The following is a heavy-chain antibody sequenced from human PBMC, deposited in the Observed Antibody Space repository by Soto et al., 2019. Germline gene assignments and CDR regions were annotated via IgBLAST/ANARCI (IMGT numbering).Heavy chain of an antibody. CDR3: ARTGSSGYFFYYYGMDV. J-gene: IGHJ6*02. CDR1: GFTFSSYA. V-gene: IGHV3-30-3*01. Sequence: QVQLVESGGGVVQPGRSLRLSCAASGFTFSSYAMHWVRQAPGKGLEWVAVISYDGSNKYYADSVKGRFTISRDNSKNTLYLQMMSLRAADTAVYYCARTGSSGYFFYYYGMDVWGQGTTVTVSS. CDR2: ISYDGSNK. D-gene: IGHD3-22*01.